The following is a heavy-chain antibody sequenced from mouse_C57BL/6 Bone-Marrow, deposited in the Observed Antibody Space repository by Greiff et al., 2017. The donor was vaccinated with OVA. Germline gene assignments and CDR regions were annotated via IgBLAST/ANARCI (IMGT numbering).Heavy chain of an antibody. J-gene: IGHJ1*03. D-gene: IGHD3-3*01. CDR1: GYAFTNYL. Sequence: QVQLKQSGAELVRPGTSVKVSCKASGYAFTNYLIEWVKQRPGQGLEWIGVINPGSGGTNYNEKFKGKATLTADKSSSTAYMQLSSLTSEDSAVYFCARWGLSNWYFDVWGTGTTVTVSS. CDR2: INPGSGGT. CDR3: ARWGLSNWYFDV. V-gene: IGHV1-54*01.